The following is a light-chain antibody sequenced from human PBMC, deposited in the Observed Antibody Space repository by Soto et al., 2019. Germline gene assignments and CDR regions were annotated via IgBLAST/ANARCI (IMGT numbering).Light chain of an antibody. CDR3: QQRSNS. Sequence: IQLTQSPSSLSASVGDRVTITCRASQGISSYLAWYQQKPGKAPKLLIYAASTLQSGVPSRFSGSGSGTDFTLTISSLQPEDFATYYCQQRSNSFGGGTKVEIK. J-gene: IGKJ4*01. CDR2: AAS. CDR1: QGISSY. V-gene: IGKV1-9*01.